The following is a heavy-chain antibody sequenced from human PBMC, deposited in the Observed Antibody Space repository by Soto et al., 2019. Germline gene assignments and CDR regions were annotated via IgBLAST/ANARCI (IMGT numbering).Heavy chain of an antibody. D-gene: IGHD5-12*01. CDR2: IYYSGST. CDR1: GGSISSYY. V-gene: IGHV4-59*01. J-gene: IGHJ4*02. CDR3: ARAWGRDGYNCFRELDY. Sequence: SETLSLTCTVSGGSISSYYWSWIRQPPGKGLEWIGYIYYSGSTNYNPSLKSRVTISVDTSKNQFSLKLSSATAADTAVYYCARAWGRDGYNCFRELDYWGQGTLVTVAS.